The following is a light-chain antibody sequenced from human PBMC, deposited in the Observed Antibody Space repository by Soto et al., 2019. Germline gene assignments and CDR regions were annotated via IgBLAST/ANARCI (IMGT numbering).Light chain of an antibody. J-gene: IGKJ2*01. V-gene: IGKV3-20*01. Sequence: EIVLTQSPGTLSLSPGERATLSCRASQSVSSSSLAWYQQKPGQAPRLLIYGASSRGTGIPDRFSGSGSGTDFTLTISRLEPEDFAVYYCQQYGTSPLYIFGQGTKLEIK. CDR1: QSVSSSS. CDR3: QQYGTSPLYI. CDR2: GAS.